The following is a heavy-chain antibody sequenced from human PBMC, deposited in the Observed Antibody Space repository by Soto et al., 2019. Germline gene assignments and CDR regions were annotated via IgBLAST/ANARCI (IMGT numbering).Heavy chain of an antibody. CDR1: GGSISSSSYY. CDR3: ARLSGIYSYYGMDV. J-gene: IGHJ6*02. Sequence: ASETLSLTCTVSGGSISSSSYYWGWIRQPPGKGLEWIGSIYYSGSTYYNPSLKSRVTISVDTSKNQFSLKLSSVTAADTAVYYWARLSGIYSYYGMDVWGQGTTVTV. V-gene: IGHV4-39*01. CDR2: IYYSGST.